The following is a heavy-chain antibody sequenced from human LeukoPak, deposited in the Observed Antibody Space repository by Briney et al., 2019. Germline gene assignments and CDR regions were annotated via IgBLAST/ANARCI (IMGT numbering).Heavy chain of an antibody. CDR3: ARELAAAGYYFDY. CDR1: GGSFSGYY. Sequence: SETLSLTCAMYGGSFSGYYWSWIRQPPGKGLEWIGSIYYSGSTYYNPSLKSRVTISVDTSKNQFSLKLSSVTAADTAVYYCARELAAAGYYFDYWGQGTLVTVSS. V-gene: IGHV4-34*01. D-gene: IGHD6-13*01. J-gene: IGHJ4*02. CDR2: IYYSGST.